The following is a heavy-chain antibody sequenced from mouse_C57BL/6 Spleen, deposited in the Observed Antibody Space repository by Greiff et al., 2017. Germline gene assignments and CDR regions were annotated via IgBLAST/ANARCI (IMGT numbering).Heavy chain of an antibody. CDR1: GYTFTDYN. CDR3: SMGAMDY. V-gene: IGHV1-18*01. Sequence: EVKLLESGPELVKPGASVKIPCKASGYTFTDYNMDWVKQSHGKSLEWIGDINPNNGGTIYNQKFKGKATLTVDKSSSTAYMELRSLTSEDSAVYYCSMGAMDYWGQGTSVTVSS. J-gene: IGHJ4*01. D-gene: IGHD1-1*02. CDR2: INPNNGGT.